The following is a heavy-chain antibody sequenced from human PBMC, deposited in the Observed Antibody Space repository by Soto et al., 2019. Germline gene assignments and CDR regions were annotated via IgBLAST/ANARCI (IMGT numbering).Heavy chain of an antibody. V-gene: IGHV3-30-3*01. CDR1: GFTFSSYA. CDR2: ISYDGSNK. J-gene: IGHJ4*02. D-gene: IGHD5-12*01. Sequence: QVQLVESGGGVVQTGRSLRLSCAASGFTFSSYAMHWVRQAPGKGLEWVAVISYDGSNKYYADSVKGRFTISRDNSKNTLYLQMNSLRAEDTAVYYCARDRDGYNPDYWGQGTLVTVSS. CDR3: ARDRDGYNPDY.